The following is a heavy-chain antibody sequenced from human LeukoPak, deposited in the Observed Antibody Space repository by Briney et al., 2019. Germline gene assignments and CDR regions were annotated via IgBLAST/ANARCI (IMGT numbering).Heavy chain of an antibody. V-gene: IGHV3-74*01. CDR3: ATDRFYSLTI. J-gene: IGHJ6*02. CDR1: GVTSGVPFSLHW. D-gene: IGHD2-21*01. CDR2: ISGDGSLR. Sequence: GGSLRLSCAASGVTSGVPFSLHWMHWVRRAPGKGLVWVSHISGDGSLRTYADSVKGRFTISRDNAKNTLHLQMDSLGAEDTAVYYCATDRFYSLTIWGQGTTVTVSS.